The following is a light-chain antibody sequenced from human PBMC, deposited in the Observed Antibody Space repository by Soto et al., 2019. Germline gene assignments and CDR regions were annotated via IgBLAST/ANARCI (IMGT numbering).Light chain of an antibody. CDR1: QSITTY. V-gene: IGKV1-39*01. J-gene: IGKJ4*01. CDR2: AAS. Sequence: DIQMTQSPSYLSASVGDRVTITCRASQSITTYLNWYRQKPGKAPKLLIYAASSLQSGGPSRFSGSGSETEFTLSISSLQPEDFATYFCQQIYSAPLTFGGGTKVEIK. CDR3: QQIYSAPLT.